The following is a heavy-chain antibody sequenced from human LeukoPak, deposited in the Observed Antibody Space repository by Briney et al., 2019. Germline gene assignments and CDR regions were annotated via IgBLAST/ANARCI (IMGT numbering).Heavy chain of an antibody. CDR3: SRGLDSRKFGY. D-gene: IGHD3-22*01. CDR2: IHPSGTL. V-gene: IGHV4-4*07. CDR1: SGSINNYY. Sequence: SETLSLTCTVSSGSINNYYWSWIRQPPGKGLEWIGSIHPSGTLYNNPSLESRVTMSMDTSKNQYSLNLNSVTAADMAVYFCSRGLDSRKFGYWGQGTLVTVSS. J-gene: IGHJ4*02.